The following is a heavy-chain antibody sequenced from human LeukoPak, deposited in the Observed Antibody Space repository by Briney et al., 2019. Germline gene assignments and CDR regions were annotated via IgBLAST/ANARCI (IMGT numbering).Heavy chain of an antibody. CDR1: GYTFTSYG. V-gene: IGHV1-18*01. CDR3: ARDGYFDWLLDYGMDV. Sequence: ASVKVSCKASGYTFTSYGISWVRQAPGQGLEWMGWISAYNGNTNYAQKLQGRVTMTTDTSTSTAYMELRGLRSDDTAVYYCARDGYFDWLLDYGMDVWGQGTTVTVSS. D-gene: IGHD3-9*01. CDR2: ISAYNGNT. J-gene: IGHJ6*02.